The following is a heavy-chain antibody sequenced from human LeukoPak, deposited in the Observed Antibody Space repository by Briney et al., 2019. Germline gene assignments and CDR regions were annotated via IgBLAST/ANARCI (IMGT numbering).Heavy chain of an antibody. J-gene: IGHJ4*02. Sequence: PGGSLRLSCAASGFPFSDYYMSWIRQAPGKGLEWVSYISSSGDTIYYADPVKGRFTISRDNAKNSVHLQMNSLRAEDTAVYYCARGSVGATEIDYWGQGTLVTVSS. V-gene: IGHV3-11*01. CDR1: GFPFSDYY. D-gene: IGHD1-26*01. CDR3: ARGSVGATEIDY. CDR2: ISSSGDTI.